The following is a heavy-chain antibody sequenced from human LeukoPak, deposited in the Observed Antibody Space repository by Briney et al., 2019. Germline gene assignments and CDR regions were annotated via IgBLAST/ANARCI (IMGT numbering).Heavy chain of an antibody. D-gene: IGHD5-18*01. V-gene: IGHV5-51*01. CDR3: ARLADTAMDYFDY. J-gene: IGHJ4*02. CDR2: IYPGDSDT. CDR1: GYSFTSYW. Sequence: GESLKISCKGSGYSFTSYWIGSVRQMPGKGLEWMGIIYPGDSDTRYSPSFQGQVTISADKSISAAYLQWSSLKASDTAMYYCARLADTAMDYFDYWGQGTLVTVSS.